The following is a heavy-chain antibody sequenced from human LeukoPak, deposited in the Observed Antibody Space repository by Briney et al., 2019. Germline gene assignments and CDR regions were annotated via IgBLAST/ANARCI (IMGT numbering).Heavy chain of an antibody. Sequence: GGSLRLSCAASGFAFSSYAMSWVRQAPGKGLEWVSAISGSGGSTYYADSVKGRLTISRDNSKNTLYLQMNSLRAEDTAVYYCAKDQITVVTNPFDYWGQGTLVTVSS. CDR2: ISGSGGST. J-gene: IGHJ4*02. V-gene: IGHV3-23*01. CDR3: AKDQITVVTNPFDY. D-gene: IGHD4-23*01. CDR1: GFAFSSYA.